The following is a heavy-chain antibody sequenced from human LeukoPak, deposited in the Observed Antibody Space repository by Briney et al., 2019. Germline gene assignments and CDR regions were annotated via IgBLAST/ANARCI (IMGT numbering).Heavy chain of an antibody. CDR2: ISSSSSYI. CDR1: GFTFSSYS. Sequence: GGSLRLSCAASGFTFSSYSMNWVRQAPGKGLEWVSSISSSSSYIYYADSVKGRFTISRDNAKNTLYLQMNSLRAEDTAVYYCAIIYGDYGFDYWGQGTLVTVSS. J-gene: IGHJ4*02. CDR3: AIIYGDYGFDY. V-gene: IGHV3-21*01. D-gene: IGHD4-17*01.